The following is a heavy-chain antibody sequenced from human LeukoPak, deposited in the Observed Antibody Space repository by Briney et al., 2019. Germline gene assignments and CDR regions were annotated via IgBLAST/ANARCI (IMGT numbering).Heavy chain of an antibody. D-gene: IGHD6-13*01. CDR3: ARSSGYRRVYYYYMDV. CDR2: INHSGST. V-gene: IGHV4-34*01. J-gene: IGHJ6*03. Sequence: PSGTLSLTCAVYGGSFSGYYWSWIRQPPGKGLEWIGEINHSGSTNYNPSLKSRVTISVDTSKNQFSLKLSSVTAADTAVYYCARSSGYRRVYYYYMDVWGKGTTVTVSS. CDR1: GGSFSGYY.